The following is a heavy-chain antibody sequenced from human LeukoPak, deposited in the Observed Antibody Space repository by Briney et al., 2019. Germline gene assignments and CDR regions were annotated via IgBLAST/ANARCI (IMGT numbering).Heavy chain of an antibody. CDR2: ISSSSSYI. CDR3: ASGGIYYGAAFDF. D-gene: IGHD1-26*01. Sequence: PGGSLRLSCAASGFTFSSYSMNWVRQAPGKGLEWVPSISSSSSYIYYADSVKGRFTISRDNAKNSLYLQMNSLRAEDTALYYCASGGIYYGAAFDFWGQGSLVTVSA. J-gene: IGHJ4*02. V-gene: IGHV3-21*04. CDR1: GFTFSSYS.